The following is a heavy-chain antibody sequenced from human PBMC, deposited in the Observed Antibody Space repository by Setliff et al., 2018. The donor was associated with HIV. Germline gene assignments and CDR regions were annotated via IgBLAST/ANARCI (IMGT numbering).Heavy chain of an antibody. CDR3: ARLIHTGLLYFDF. CDR2: INHSGST. J-gene: IGHJ4*02. Sequence: SETLSLTCAVYGGSLSGYYWSWIRQPPGKGLEWFGEINHSGSTNYNPSLKSRVTISVDTSKNQFSLNLRSVTAADTAVYFCARLIHTGLLYFDFWGLGTLVTVSS. CDR1: GGSLSGYY. V-gene: IGHV4-34*01. D-gene: IGHD2-8*02.